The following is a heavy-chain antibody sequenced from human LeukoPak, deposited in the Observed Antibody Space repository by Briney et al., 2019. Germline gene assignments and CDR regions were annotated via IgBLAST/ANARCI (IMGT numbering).Heavy chain of an antibody. CDR3: AKGSIPAAITYYMDV. Sequence: GGSLRLSCAASGFTFSHFGMHWVHQAPGKGLEWLAFIQFGGTNKYYADSVQGRFVVSRDNSKNSLFLQINSLRGDDTAVYFCAKGSIPAAITYYMDVWGKGTTVTVSS. V-gene: IGHV3-30*02. CDR2: IQFGGTNK. J-gene: IGHJ6*03. D-gene: IGHD2-2*01. CDR1: GFTFSHFG.